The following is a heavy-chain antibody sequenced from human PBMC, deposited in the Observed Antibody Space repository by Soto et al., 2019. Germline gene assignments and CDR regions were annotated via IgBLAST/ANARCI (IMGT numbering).Heavy chain of an antibody. D-gene: IGHD3-22*01. Sequence: QVQLVESGGGVVQPGRSLRLSCAASGFTFNNYAMHWVRQTPGKGLEWVAGISYDGDTKYSVDSVKGRFTISRDDSKKPLDLQMSSLGPDDTAVYYCAGASGYFHHWGQGTLVTVSS. J-gene: IGHJ4*02. CDR2: ISYDGDTK. CDR1: GFTFNNYA. CDR3: AGASGYFHH. V-gene: IGHV3-30-3*01.